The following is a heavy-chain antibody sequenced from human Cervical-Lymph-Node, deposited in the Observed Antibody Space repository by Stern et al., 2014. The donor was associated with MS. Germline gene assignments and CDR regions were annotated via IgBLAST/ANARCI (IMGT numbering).Heavy chain of an antibody. J-gene: IGHJ4*02. CDR3: VRASDPLFEY. CDR1: GFTFSDYH. D-gene: IGHD2-21*02. Sequence: VQLVESGGGSVKPGGSLRLSCAVSGFTFSDYHMHWIRQAPGKGIEWISFISTTGKTIYFADSVKGRFTISRDNAKNSLYLQMNSLRVEDTAVYYCVRASDPLFEYWGQGTLVTVSS. CDR2: ISTTGKTI. V-gene: IGHV3-11*01.